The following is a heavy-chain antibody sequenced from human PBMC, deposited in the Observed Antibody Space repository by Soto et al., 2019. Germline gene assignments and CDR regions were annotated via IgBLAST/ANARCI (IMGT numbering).Heavy chain of an antibody. CDR3: AHRRDATVRVPAAISAWFDP. CDR2: IFWDDDK. D-gene: IGHD2-2*01. CDR1: GFSLSTSGEG. V-gene: IGHV2-5*02. Sequence: SGPTLVNPTQTLTLTCTFSGFSLSTSGEGVGWICQPPGKALEWLALIFWDDDKRYNSSLRSRLTITKATSKNQVVLTLTNMDPVDTATYYCAHRRDATVRVPAAISAWFDPWGQGTQVTVSS. J-gene: IGHJ5*02.